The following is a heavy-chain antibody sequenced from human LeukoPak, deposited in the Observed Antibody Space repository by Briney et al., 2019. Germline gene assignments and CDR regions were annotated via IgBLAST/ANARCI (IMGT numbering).Heavy chain of an antibody. D-gene: IGHD4-17*01. V-gene: IGHV4-61*02. CDR3: ARGLGDYAADY. Sequence: SETLSDTCPVTGGSISSGSYYWRWTRQPAGKGLEWIGRIYTSGSTNYNPSLKSRVTISVETSKNQFSQKLSSGTAADTAVYYCARGLGDYAADYWGQVTLVTVSS. CDR2: IYTSGST. J-gene: IGHJ4*02. CDR1: GGSISSGSYY.